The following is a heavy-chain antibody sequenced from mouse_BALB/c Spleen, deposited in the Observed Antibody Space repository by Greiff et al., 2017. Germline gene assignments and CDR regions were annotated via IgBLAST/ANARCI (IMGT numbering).Heavy chain of an antibody. D-gene: IGHD2-12*01. Sequence: VQLQQSGAELVKPGASVKLSCTASGFNIKDTYMHWVKQRPEQGLEWIGRIDPANGNTKYDPKFQGKATITADTSSNTAYLQLSSLTSEDTAVYYGARAYDGAWFAYWGQGTLVTVSA. CDR2: IDPANGNT. CDR3: ARAYDGAWFAY. J-gene: IGHJ3*01. CDR1: GFNIKDTY. V-gene: IGHV14-3*02.